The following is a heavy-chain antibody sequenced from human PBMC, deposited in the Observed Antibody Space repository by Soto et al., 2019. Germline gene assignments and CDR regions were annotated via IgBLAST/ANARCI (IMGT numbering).Heavy chain of an antibody. D-gene: IGHD3-3*01. Sequence: SVKVSCKASGGTFSSYAISWVRQAPGQGLEWMGGIIPVFGTANYAQKFQGRVTITADESTSTAYMELSSLRSEDTAVYYCARGTPKYYDFWSGYPENYYYYGMDVWGQGTTVTVSS. CDR2: IIPVFGTA. CDR3: ARGTPKYYDFWSGYPENYYYYGMDV. V-gene: IGHV1-69*13. J-gene: IGHJ6*02. CDR1: GGTFSSYA.